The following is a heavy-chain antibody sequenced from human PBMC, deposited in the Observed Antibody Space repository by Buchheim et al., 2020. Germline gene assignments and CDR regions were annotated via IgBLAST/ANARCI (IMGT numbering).Heavy chain of an antibody. V-gene: IGHV3-23*04. Sequence: EVQLVESGGGLVQPGGSLRLSCAASGFTFSSYWMHWVRQAPGKGLEWVSAISGSGGSTYYADSVKGRFTISRDNSKNTLYLQMNSLRAEDTAVYYCAKGGPGVVVAANDYYGMDVWGQGTT. D-gene: IGHD2-15*01. CDR2: ISGSGGST. J-gene: IGHJ6*02. CDR3: AKGGPGVVVAANDYYGMDV. CDR1: GFTFSSYW.